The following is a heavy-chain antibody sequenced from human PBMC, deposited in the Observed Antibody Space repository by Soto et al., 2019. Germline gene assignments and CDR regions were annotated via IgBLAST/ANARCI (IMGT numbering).Heavy chain of an antibody. D-gene: IGHD3-3*01. CDR1: RFTFSTFA. J-gene: IGHJ6*01. V-gene: IGHV3-23*01. CDR3: AKRGITIFGVVTNYYSGVDV. Sequence: EAQLLESGGGLVQPGGSLRLSCDASRFTFSTFAMSWVRQAPGQGLEWVSVISGSGGFTYYADSVKGRFTISRDNSKNTLFLRMNSLRVEDTAVYYCAKRGITIFGVVTNYYSGVDVW. CDR2: ISGSGGFT.